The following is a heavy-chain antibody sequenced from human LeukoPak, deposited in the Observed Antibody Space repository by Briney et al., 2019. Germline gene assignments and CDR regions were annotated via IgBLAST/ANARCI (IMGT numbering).Heavy chain of an antibody. J-gene: IGHJ4*02. D-gene: IGHD5-12*01. Sequence: AGESLKISCEGSGYSFTTYWIGWVRQMPGKGLEWMGIIYPGDSDTRYSPSFQGQVTISADKSISTAYLQWSSLKASDTAMYYCARQGFSGYDFPDYWGQGTLVTVSS. CDR1: GYSFTTYW. CDR3: ARQGFSGYDFPDY. V-gene: IGHV5-51*01. CDR2: IYPGDSDT.